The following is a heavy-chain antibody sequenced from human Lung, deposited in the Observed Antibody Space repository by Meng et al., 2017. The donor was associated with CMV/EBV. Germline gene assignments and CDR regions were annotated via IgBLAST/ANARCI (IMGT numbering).Heavy chain of an antibody. J-gene: IGHJ4*02. CDR2: LYPDGST. V-gene: IGHV4-4*07. D-gene: IGHD2-2*01. Sequence: QLQELGPTLVKPSRHLSVTVIVISYSITNSFWGWVRQPAGKGLEWIGRLYPDGSTDYNPSISSRLTLSLDTSKIRFSLKLRSVTAADTAIYYCARTPVRFCNTHMCYAFDYWGQGALVTVSS. CDR1: SYSITNSF. CDR3: ARTPVRFCNTHMCYAFDY.